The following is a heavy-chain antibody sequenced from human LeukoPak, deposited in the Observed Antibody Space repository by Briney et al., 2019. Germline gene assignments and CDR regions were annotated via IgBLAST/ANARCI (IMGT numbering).Heavy chain of an antibody. CDR2: ISGSGGST. J-gene: IGHJ3*02. V-gene: IGHV3-23*01. Sequence: PGGSLRLSCAASGFTFSSYAMSWVRQAPGKGLEWVSAISGSGGSTYYADSVKGRFTIPRDNSKNTLYLQMNSLRAEDTAVYYCAKGYYDYVWGSYRFGAFDIWGQGTMVTVSS. CDR1: GFTFSSYA. CDR3: AKGYYDYVWGSYRFGAFDI. D-gene: IGHD3-16*02.